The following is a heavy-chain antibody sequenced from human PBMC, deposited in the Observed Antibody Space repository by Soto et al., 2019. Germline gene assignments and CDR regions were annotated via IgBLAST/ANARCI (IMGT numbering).Heavy chain of an antibody. V-gene: IGHV3-49*03. D-gene: IGHD3-10*01. CDR2: IRSKAYGGTT. J-gene: IGHJ6*02. CDR3: TRVLLWFVYYYYGMDV. Sequence: PGGSLRLSCAASGFTFGDYAMSWFRQAPGKGLEWVGFIRSKAYGGTTEYAASVKGRFTISRDDSKSIAYLQMNSLKTEDTAVYYCTRVLLWFVYYYYGMDVWGQGTTVTVSS. CDR1: GFTFGDYA.